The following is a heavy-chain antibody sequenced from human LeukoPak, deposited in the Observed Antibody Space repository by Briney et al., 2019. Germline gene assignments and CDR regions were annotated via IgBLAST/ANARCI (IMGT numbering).Heavy chain of an antibody. Sequence: GGSLRLSCAAFGLSFSSFAMSWVRQGPARGLEWVSSLRGNGETFYADFVKGRFTLSSDISRNTVYFQLNNLRVEDTAIYYCARASWVSSTDAVRWGQGTLVTVAS. J-gene: IGHJ4*02. CDR1: GLSFSSFA. CDR2: LRGNGET. V-gene: IGHV3-23*01. D-gene: IGHD3-16*01. CDR3: ARASWVSSTDAVR.